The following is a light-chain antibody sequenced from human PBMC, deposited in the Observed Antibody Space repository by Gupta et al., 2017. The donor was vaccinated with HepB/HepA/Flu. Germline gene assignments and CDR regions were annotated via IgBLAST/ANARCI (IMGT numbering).Light chain of an antibody. Sequence: QSALTQPPSVSGSPGQSVTISCTGTSSDVGNYNRVSWYQQPPGTAPKLMIYEVSNRPSGVPDRFSGSKSGNTASLTISGLQAEDEADYYCTSYTSSITLVFGGGTKLTVL. CDR2: EVS. V-gene: IGLV2-18*02. J-gene: IGLJ3*02. CDR3: TSYTSSITLV. CDR1: SSDVGNYNR.